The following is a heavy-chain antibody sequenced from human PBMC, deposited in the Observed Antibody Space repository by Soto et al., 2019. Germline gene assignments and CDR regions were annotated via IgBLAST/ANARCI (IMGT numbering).Heavy chain of an antibody. J-gene: IGHJ5*02. CDR2: IIPIFGTA. D-gene: IGHD6-19*01. CDR1: GGTFSSYA. CDR3: ARIGIAVAGTFLVSATVFELGFDP. Sequence: SVKVSCKASGGTFSSYAISWVRQAPGQGLEWMGGIIPIFGTANYAQKFQGRVTITADESTSTAYMELSSLRSEDTAVYYCARIGIAVAGTFLVSATVFELGFDPWGQGTLVTVSS. V-gene: IGHV1-69*13.